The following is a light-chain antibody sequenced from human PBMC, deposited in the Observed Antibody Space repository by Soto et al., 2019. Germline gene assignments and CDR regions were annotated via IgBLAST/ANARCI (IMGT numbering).Light chain of an antibody. CDR1: SSDVGGYPY. V-gene: IGLV2-8*01. CDR3: SSHAGSNNYV. CDR2: EVS. Sequence: QSALTQPPSGSGSPGQSVTISCTGTSSDVGGYPYVSWYQQHPGKAPKLMTYEVSKRPSGVPDRFSGSKSGNTASLTVSGLQAQDEADYYCSSHAGSNNYVFGTGTNVTVL. J-gene: IGLJ1*01.